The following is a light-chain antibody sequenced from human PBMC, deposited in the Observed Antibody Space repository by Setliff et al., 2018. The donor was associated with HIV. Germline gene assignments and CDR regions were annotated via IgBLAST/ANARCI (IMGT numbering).Light chain of an antibody. CDR1: SSDVGNYNL. Sequence: QSVLTQPTSVSGSPGQSITISCTGTSSDVGNYNLVSWYQHHPGKAPKLMIFEVSKRPSGVSNRFSGSKSGNTASLTISGLQAEDEDDYYCCSYAGSNTYVVFGGGTKVTVL. CDR2: EVS. J-gene: IGLJ2*01. CDR3: CSYAGSNTYVV. V-gene: IGLV2-23*02.